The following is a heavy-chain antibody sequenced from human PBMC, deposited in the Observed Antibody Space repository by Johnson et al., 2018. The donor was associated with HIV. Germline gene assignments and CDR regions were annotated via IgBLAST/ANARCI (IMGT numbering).Heavy chain of an antibody. CDR3: ASFWATGAFDI. Sequence: VQLVESGGDLVQPGGSLRLSCAASGFTVSSNYMSWVRQAPGKGLEWVSVIYSGGKTYYADSVKGRFTISRDNSKNTLYLQMNSLRAEDTAVYYCASFWATGAFDIWGQGTMVTVSS. D-gene: IGHD3-10*01. CDR1: GFTVSSNY. J-gene: IGHJ3*02. CDR2: IYSGGKT. V-gene: IGHV3-66*01.